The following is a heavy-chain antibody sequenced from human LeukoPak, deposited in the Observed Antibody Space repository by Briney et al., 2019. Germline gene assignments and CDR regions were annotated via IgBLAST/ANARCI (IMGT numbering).Heavy chain of an antibody. CDR3: ARLVDRLMFDY. Sequence: PSETLSLTCAVSGDSISNDNWWSWVRQPPGKGLEWIGEIHHSGNTNYNPSLRSRVTTSMDKSKNQFSLNLSSVTAADTAVYYCARLVDRLMFDYWGQGILVTVSS. CDR2: IHHSGNT. CDR1: GDSISNDNW. V-gene: IGHV4-4*02. D-gene: IGHD1-14*01. J-gene: IGHJ4*02.